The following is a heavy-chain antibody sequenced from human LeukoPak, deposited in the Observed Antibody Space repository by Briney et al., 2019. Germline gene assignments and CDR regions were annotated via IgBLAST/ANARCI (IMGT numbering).Heavy chain of an antibody. D-gene: IGHD3-3*01. J-gene: IGHJ6*02. V-gene: IGHV1-69*13. CDR1: GGTFISYA. Sequence: GASVKVSCKASGGTFISYAISWVRQAPGQGLEWMGGIIPIFGTANYAQKFQGRVTITADESTSTAYMELSSLRSEDTAVYYCARDRLTEGGAIFGVVTVLGMDVWGQGTTVTVSS. CDR2: IIPIFGTA. CDR3: ARDRLTEGGAIFGVVTVLGMDV.